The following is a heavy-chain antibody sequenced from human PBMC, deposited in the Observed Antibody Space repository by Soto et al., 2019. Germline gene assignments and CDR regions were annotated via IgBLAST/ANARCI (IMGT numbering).Heavy chain of an antibody. CDR3: ASGYSYGYYYYYGMDV. Sequence: QVQLVESGGGLVKPGGSLRLSCAASGFTFSDYYMSWIRQAPGKGLEWVSYISSSSSYTNYADSVKGRFTISRDNARTALSLQMKSLRADDTAVYYCASGYSYGYYYYYGMDVWGQGTTVTVSS. D-gene: IGHD5-18*01. CDR2: ISSSSSYT. J-gene: IGHJ6*02. CDR1: GFTFSDYY. V-gene: IGHV3-11*05.